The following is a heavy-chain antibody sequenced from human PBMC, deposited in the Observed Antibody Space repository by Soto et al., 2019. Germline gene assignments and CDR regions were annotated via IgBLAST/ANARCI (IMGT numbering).Heavy chain of an antibody. Sequence: SLTCAVYGGSFSGYYWSWIRQPPGKGLEWIGEINHSGSTNYNPSLKSRVTISVDTSKNQFSLRLSSVTAADTAVYYCARQAVVWFDPWGQGTLVTVSS. J-gene: IGHJ5*02. V-gene: IGHV4-34*01. CDR2: INHSGST. CDR3: ARQAVVWFDP. CDR1: GGSFSGYY. D-gene: IGHD2-15*01.